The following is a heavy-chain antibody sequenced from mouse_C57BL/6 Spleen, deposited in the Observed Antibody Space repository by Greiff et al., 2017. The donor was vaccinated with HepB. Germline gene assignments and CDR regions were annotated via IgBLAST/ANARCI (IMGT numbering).Heavy chain of an antibody. J-gene: IGHJ2*01. CDR1: GYAFSSYW. CDR2: IYPGDGDT. CDR3: ARSPTGVYYFDY. D-gene: IGHD4-1*02. Sequence: QVQLKESGAELVKPGASVKISCKASGYAFSSYWMNWVKQRPGKGLEWIGQIYPGDGDTNYNGKFKGKATLTADKSSSTAYMQLSSLTSEDSAVYFCARSPTGVYYFDYWGQGTTLTVSS. V-gene: IGHV1-80*01.